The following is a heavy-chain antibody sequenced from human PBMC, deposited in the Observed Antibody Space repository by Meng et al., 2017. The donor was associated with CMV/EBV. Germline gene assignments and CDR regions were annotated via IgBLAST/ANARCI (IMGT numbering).Heavy chain of an antibody. J-gene: IGHJ4*02. V-gene: IGHV3-48*04. CDR3: ARGQDYDFWSGSY. D-gene: IGHD3-3*01. CDR1: GFTFSSYS. Sequence: GESLKISCAASGFTFSSYSMNWVRQAPGKGLEWVSYISSSSTIYYADSVKGRFTISRDNAKNSLYLQMNSLRAEDTAVYYCARGQDYDFWSGSYWGQGTLVTVSS. CDR2: ISSSSTI.